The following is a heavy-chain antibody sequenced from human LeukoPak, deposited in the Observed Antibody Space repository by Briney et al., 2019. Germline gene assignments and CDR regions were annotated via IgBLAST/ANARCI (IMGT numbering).Heavy chain of an antibody. J-gene: IGHJ3*02. CDR2: IRPHSVST. CDR1: GYTFAAYY. Sequence: AAVKLSCNASGYTFAAYYMYWVRQAPAQGLEWRGVIRPHSVSTNYTQKCQGRVTMTRDTSINTAYLEVSSLTSDDTAVYFGATSGLHFDIWGQGTMVSVA. CDR3: ATSGLHFDI. V-gene: IGHV1-2*02. D-gene: IGHD3-10*01.